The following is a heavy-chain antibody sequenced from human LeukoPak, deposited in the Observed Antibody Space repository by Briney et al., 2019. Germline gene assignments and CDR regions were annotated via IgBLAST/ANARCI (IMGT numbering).Heavy chain of an antibody. CDR1: GYSLSDLS. CDR2: FDSENNKV. CDR3: ATDRVYWSSGRTWGFFDY. Sequence: ASVKVSCKISGYSLSDLSIHWVREAPGEGLEWMGGFDSENNKVVYSQKFQGRVTMTEDTSADTAYMELTILRSEDSAVYFCATDRVYWSSGRTWGFFDYWGPGTLVIVSS. V-gene: IGHV1-24*01. J-gene: IGHJ4*02. D-gene: IGHD6-19*01.